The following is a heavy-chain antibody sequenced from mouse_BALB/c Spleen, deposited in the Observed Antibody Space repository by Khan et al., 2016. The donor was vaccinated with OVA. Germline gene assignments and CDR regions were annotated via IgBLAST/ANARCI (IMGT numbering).Heavy chain of an antibody. J-gene: IGHJ2*01. CDR1: GFSLTSYA. Sequence: QVQLKESGPGLVAPSQSLSITCTVTGFSLTSYAIHWIRQPPGKGLEWLGVIWAGGSTNYNSALMSRLSISKDNSKSQGFLKMNSLQTHDTAMYYCARNREPDDFDYWGQGTTLTVSS. V-gene: IGHV2-9*02. CDR3: ARNREPDDFDY. CDR2: IWAGGST.